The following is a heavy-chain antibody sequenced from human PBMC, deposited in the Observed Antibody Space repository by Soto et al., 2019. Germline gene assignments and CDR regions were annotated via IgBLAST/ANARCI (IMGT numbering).Heavy chain of an antibody. CDR2: ISSGSSDT. CDR3: ARVAY. Sequence: GSLRLSCATSGFMFSTYVMNWVRQVPGKGLEWVASISSGSSDTWYADSVKGRFIISRDNAQNSLFLQMNTLRPEDTAMYYCARVAYWGPGTQVTVSS. V-gene: IGHV3-21*01. CDR1: GFMFSTYV. J-gene: IGHJ4*02.